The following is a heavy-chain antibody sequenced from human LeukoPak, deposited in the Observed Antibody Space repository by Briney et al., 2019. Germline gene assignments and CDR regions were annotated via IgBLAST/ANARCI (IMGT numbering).Heavy chain of an antibody. J-gene: IGHJ5*02. CDR2: IYSSGST. D-gene: IGHD3-22*01. V-gene: IGHV4-30-4*01. CDR1: GVSISSGDYY. Sequence: PSETLSLTCTVSGVSISSGDYYWSWIRQPPGKGLEWIGYIYSSGSTYYNPSLRSRATVSLDTSKNQLSLKRSSVTAADTAVYYCARPYYYDSRIDPWGQGTLVTVSS. CDR3: ARPYYYDSRIDP.